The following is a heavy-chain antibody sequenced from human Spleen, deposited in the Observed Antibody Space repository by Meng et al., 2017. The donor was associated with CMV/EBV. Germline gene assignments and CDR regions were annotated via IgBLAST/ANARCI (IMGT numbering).Heavy chain of an antibody. Sequence: GGSLRLSCAASGFTFSGSAMYWVRQASGKGLEWVGRIRSKANSYATAYAASVKGRFTISRDDSKNTAYLQMNSLKTEDTAVYYCTRLDYSKYGDYFYYYGMDVWGQGTTVTVSS. D-gene: IGHD4-11*01. CDR1: GFTFSGSA. V-gene: IGHV3-73*01. J-gene: IGHJ6*02. CDR3: TRLDYSKYGDYFYYYGMDV. CDR2: IRSKANSYAT.